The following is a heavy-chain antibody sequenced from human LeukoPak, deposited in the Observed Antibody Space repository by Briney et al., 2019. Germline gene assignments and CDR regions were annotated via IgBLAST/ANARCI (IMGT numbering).Heavy chain of an antibody. V-gene: IGHV3-74*01. Sequence: GGSLRLSCAASGFTFRSHWMHWVRQAPGKGLVWVSRSNSDGSSTNYADSVKGRFTISRDNARNSLYLQMNSLRAEDTALYYCAKGYSYGFEAFDIWGQGTMVTVSS. D-gene: IGHD5-18*01. CDR3: AKGYSYGFEAFDI. J-gene: IGHJ3*02. CDR2: SNSDGSST. CDR1: GFTFRSHW.